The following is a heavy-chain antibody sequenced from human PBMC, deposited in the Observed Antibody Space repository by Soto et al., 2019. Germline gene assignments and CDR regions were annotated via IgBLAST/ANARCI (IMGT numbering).Heavy chain of an antibody. CDR1: GYTFTSYS. Sequence: QVQLVQSGAEVKKPGASVKVSSKATGYTFTSYSISWVRQAPGQGLEWMGWISAYNGNTYHARKLQGRVTMTTDTSTSTAYMELRSLRSDDTAVYYCARDVGYGLIDYWGQGTLVTVSS. CDR2: ISAYNGNT. CDR3: ARDVGYGLIDY. D-gene: IGHD5-18*01. J-gene: IGHJ4*02. V-gene: IGHV1-18*01.